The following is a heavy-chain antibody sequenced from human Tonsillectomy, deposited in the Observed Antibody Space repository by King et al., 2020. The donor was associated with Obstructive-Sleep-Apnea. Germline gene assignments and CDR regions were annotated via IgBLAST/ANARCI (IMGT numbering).Heavy chain of an antibody. CDR2: IYSVGTT. CDR3: ARAYSRNYFYYGMDI. J-gene: IGHJ6*02. Sequence: VQLVQSGGGLVQPGGSLRLSCAAAGFSVRDNYMSWVRQVPGKGLEWVSVIYSVGTTYYTDSGKGRFSISRDNSKNMLYLPMDSLRAEDTGVYYCARAYSRNYFYYGMDIWGQGATVTVSS. V-gene: IGHV3-66*01. CDR1: GFSVRDNY. D-gene: IGHD3-22*01.